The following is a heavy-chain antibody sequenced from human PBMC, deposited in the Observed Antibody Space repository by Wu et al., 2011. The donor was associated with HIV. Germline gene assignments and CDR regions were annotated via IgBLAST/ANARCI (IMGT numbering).Heavy chain of an antibody. CDR1: GDSLTKYA. CDR2: IIPNSGTT. CDR3: ARSGEAAEYYYYYMNV. Sequence: LVQSGAEVKKPGSSVKVSCKTSGDSLTKYAFSWVRQAPGQGLEWMGGIIPNSGTTNYARKFQGRFTVTADTSTTTVHMELRSLRSEDTAVYYCARSGEAAEYYYYYMNVWGKGTTVTISS. J-gene: IGHJ6*03. D-gene: IGHD2-15*01. V-gene: IGHV1-69*06.